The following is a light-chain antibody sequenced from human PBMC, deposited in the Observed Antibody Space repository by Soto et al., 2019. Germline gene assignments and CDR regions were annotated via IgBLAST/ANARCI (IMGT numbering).Light chain of an antibody. V-gene: IGLV3-21*04. Sequence: SYELTQPPSVSVAPGKTARITCGGNNNGSKSVHWYQQKPGQAPVLVIYYDSDRPSGIPERFSGSNSGNTATLTISRVEAGDEADYYCQVWDSSSDSYVFGTGTKLTVL. CDR1: NNGSKS. CDR3: QVWDSSSDSYV. CDR2: YDS. J-gene: IGLJ1*01.